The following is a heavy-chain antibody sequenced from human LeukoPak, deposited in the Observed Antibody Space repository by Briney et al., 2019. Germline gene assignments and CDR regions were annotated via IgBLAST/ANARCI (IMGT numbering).Heavy chain of an antibody. CDR2: ISSSSSYI. CDR1: GFTFSSYS. D-gene: IGHD4-17*01. CDR3: ARDLMTTVTTVDY. Sequence: GGSLRLSCAASGFTFSSYSMNWVRQAPGKGLEWVSSISSSSSYIYYADSVKGRFTISGDNAKNSLYLQMNSLRAEDTAVYYCARDLMTTVTTVDYWGQGTLVTVSS. V-gene: IGHV3-21*01. J-gene: IGHJ4*02.